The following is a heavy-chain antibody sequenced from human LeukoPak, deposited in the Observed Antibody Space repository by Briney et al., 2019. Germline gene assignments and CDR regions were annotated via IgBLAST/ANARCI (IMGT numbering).Heavy chain of an antibody. J-gene: IGHJ4*02. CDR2: ISSSSSYI. CDR3: ARVEGPN. V-gene: IGHV3-21*05. D-gene: IGHD3-3*01. Sequence: GGSLRLSCVASGFTFSRYSLSWIRQAPGKGLEWVSYISSSSSYIYYADSVKGRFTISRDNAKNSLYLQMNSLRAEDTAVYYCARVEGPNWGQGTLVTVSS. CDR1: GFTFSRYS.